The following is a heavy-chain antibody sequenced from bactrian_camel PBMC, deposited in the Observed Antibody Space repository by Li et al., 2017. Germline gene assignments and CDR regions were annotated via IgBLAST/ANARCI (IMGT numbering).Heavy chain of an antibody. J-gene: IGHJ4*01. V-gene: IGHV3S40*01. CDR1: GVTFC. CDR2: IDSGGSST. Sequence: DVQLVESGGGSVQAGGSLRLSCSGSGVTFCMAWFRQAPGKGLEWVSTIDSGGSSTSYIGSVKGRFTISRDNAKNTLYLQMNSLRTEDTAVYFCCTAVTCAKPVGQGTQVTVS.